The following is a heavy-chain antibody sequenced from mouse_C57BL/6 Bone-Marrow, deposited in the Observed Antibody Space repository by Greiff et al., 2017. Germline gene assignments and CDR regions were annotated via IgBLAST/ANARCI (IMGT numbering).Heavy chain of an antibody. CDR1: GYTFTSYW. CDR3: AHGNYFYWYCAV. CDR2: IVPNSGGT. D-gene: IGHD2-1*01. J-gene: IGHJ1*03. Sequence: QVQLQQPGAELVKPGASVKLSCKASGYTFTSYWMHWVKQRPGRGLAWIGRIVPNSGGTKYNEKFKSKATLTVDKPTSTAYMQLSSLTSEDSAVYYCAHGNYFYWYCAVWGTGTTVTVTA. V-gene: IGHV1-72*01.